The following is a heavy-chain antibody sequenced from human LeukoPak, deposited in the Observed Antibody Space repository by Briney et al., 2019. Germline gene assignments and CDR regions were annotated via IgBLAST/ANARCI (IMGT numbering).Heavy chain of an antibody. CDR2: IKQDGSEK. Sequence: GGSLRLSCAASGFTFSSYWMSWVRQAPGKGLEWVANIKQDGSEKYYVDSVKGRFTISRDNAKNSLYLQMNSLRAEDTAVYYCARDAFVADSGSYSDVDYYYMDVWGKGTTVTVSS. CDR1: GFTFSSYW. J-gene: IGHJ6*03. V-gene: IGHV3-7*01. D-gene: IGHD1-26*01. CDR3: ARDAFVADSGSYSDVDYYYMDV.